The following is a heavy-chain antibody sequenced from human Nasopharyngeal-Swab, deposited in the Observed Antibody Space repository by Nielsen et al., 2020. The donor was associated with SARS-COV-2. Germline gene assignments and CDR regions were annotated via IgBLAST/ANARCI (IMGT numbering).Heavy chain of an antibody. CDR1: GGSISSSNW. V-gene: IGHV4-4*02. CDR2: IYHSGST. Sequence: SETLSLTCAVSGGSISSSNWWSWVRQPPGKGLEWIGEIYHSGSTNYNPSLKSRVTISVDKSKNQFSLKLSSVTAADTAVYYCARVMGHLYNWFDPWGQGTLVTVSS. CDR3: ARVMGHLYNWFDP. J-gene: IGHJ5*02. D-gene: IGHD3-10*01.